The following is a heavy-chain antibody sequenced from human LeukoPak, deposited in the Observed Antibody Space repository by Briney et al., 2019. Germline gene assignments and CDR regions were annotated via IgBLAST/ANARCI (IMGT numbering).Heavy chain of an antibody. Sequence: SETLSLTCAFYGGSFSGHYWSWIRQPPGKGLEWIGEINHSGSTNYNPSLKSRVTISVDTSKTQFSLKVSSVTAADTAVYYCAREGAVAVSYYFDYWGQGTLVTVSS. D-gene: IGHD6-19*01. CDR2: INHSGST. CDR1: GGSFSGHY. CDR3: AREGAVAVSYYFDY. J-gene: IGHJ4*02. V-gene: IGHV4-34*01.